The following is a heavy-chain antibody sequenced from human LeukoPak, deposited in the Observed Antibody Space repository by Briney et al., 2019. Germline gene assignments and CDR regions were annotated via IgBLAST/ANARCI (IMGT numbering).Heavy chain of an antibody. CDR3: ARGPEMATISGDDAFDI. CDR2: IYYSGST. Sequence: PSETLSLTCTVSGDSISSGDYYWSWIRQPAGKGLEWIGYIYYSGSTNYNPSLKSRVTISVDTSKNQFSLKLSSVTAADTAVYYCARGPEMATISGDDAFDIWGQGTMVTVSS. D-gene: IGHD5-24*01. V-gene: IGHV4-61*10. J-gene: IGHJ3*02. CDR1: GDSISSGDYY.